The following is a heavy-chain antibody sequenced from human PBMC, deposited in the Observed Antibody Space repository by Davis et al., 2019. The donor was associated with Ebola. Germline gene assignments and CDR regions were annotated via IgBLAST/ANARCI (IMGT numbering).Heavy chain of an antibody. Sequence: GESLKISCAASGFTFSNYAMSWVRQAPGKGLEWVSTITNGGRSTYFADSAKGRFAISRDNSRNTLYLQMNSLRAEDTAVYFCAKQPASLLCFDYWGLGTLVTVSS. V-gene: IGHV3-23*01. J-gene: IGHJ4*02. CDR1: GFTFSNYA. CDR3: AKQPASLLCFDY. CDR2: ITNGGRST. D-gene: IGHD2-2*02.